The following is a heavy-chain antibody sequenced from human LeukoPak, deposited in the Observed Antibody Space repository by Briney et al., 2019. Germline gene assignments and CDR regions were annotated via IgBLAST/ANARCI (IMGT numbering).Heavy chain of an antibody. Sequence: ASVKVSCKASGYTFTGYYMHWVRQAPGQGLEWMGWINPNSGGTNYAQKFQGWVTMTRDTSTSTAYMELSRLRSDDTAVYYCARGYDCSSTSCYADFDYWGQGTLVTVSS. CDR1: GYTFTGYY. J-gene: IGHJ4*02. V-gene: IGHV1-2*04. D-gene: IGHD2-2*01. CDR2: INPNSGGT. CDR3: ARGYDCSSTSCYADFDY.